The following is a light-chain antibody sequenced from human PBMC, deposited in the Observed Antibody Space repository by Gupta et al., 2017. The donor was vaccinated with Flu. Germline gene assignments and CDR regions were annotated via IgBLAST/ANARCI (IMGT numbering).Light chain of an antibody. Sequence: EILLTQSPGTLSLSPGERATLSCRASQSITSNYLAWYQHRPGHAPKLLIYGASTRATGIPDRFAGSGSGTDFTLTITAVEPEDFAIYYCQQYGASQRFGQGTKVEVK. J-gene: IGKJ1*01. CDR1: QSITSNY. CDR3: QQYGASQR. V-gene: IGKV3-20*01. CDR2: GAS.